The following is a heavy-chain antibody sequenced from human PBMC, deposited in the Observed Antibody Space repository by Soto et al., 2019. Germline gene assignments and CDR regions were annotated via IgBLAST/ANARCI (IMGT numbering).Heavy chain of an antibody. CDR1: GYAFTGYY. V-gene: IGHV1-2*04. Sequence: ASVKVSCKPSGYAFTGYYIHWVRQAPGQGLECMGWINPNSGGTNYAQKFQGWVTMTRDTSISTAYMELSRLRSDDTAVYYCARELYYYDSSGYGRGRYYYYGMDVWGQGTTVTVSS. D-gene: IGHD3-22*01. CDR3: ARELYYYDSSGYGRGRYYYYGMDV. CDR2: INPNSGGT. J-gene: IGHJ6*02.